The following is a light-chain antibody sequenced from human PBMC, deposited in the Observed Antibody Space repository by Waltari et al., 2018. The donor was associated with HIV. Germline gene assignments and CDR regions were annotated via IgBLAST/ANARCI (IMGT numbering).Light chain of an antibody. CDR3: NSRDSSDTSYV. Sequence: SSDLTQDPAVSVALGETVRITCRGDTLRSYSAAWYQQKPGQAPILVIYDSTNRPSGIPDRFSGSTSGGTASLTITGAQAEDEADYYCNSRDSSDTSYVFGPWTYVSVL. V-gene: IGLV3-19*01. CDR2: DST. CDR1: TLRSYS. J-gene: IGLJ1*01.